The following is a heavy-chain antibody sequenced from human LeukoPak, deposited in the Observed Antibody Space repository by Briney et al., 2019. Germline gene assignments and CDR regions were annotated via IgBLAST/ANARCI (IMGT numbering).Heavy chain of an antibody. V-gene: IGHV4-59*01. Sequence: SETLSLTCTVSGGSISNYYWSWIRQPPGKGLEWIGYIYYSGSTNYNPSLKSRVNISVETSKIQFSLKLSSVTAADKAVYYCARLALQEVGATQTYYLDYCGEGNL. CDR3: ARLALQEVGATQTYYLDY. D-gene: IGHD1-26*01. J-gene: IGHJ4*02. CDR2: IYYSGST. CDR1: GGSISNYY.